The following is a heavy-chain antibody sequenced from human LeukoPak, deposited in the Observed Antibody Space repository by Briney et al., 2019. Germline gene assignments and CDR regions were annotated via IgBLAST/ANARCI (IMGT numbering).Heavy chain of an antibody. Sequence: SETLSLTCTVSGGSISNYYWSWIRQPAGKGLEWIGRIYTSGSANYNPSLKSRVTMSVDTSKNQFSLKLSSVTAADTAVYYCARGPSSRDYMDVWGKGTTVTVSS. V-gene: IGHV4-4*07. J-gene: IGHJ6*03. CDR2: IYTSGSA. D-gene: IGHD2-2*01. CDR3: ARGPSSRDYMDV. CDR1: GGSISNYY.